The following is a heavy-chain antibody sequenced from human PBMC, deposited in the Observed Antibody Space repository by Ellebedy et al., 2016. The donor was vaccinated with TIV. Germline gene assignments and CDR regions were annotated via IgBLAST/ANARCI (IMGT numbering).Heavy chain of an antibody. V-gene: IGHV6-1*01. D-gene: IGHD6-25*01. CDR3: ARTGGSGGD. CDR2: TSYRSKWYS. J-gene: IGHJ4*02. CDR1: GDSVSSDSAV. Sequence: SQTLSLTXAISGDSVSSDSAVWSWIRQSPSRGLEWLGRTSYRSKWYSDYAVSVKSRITIKSDTSKNQFSLQLKSATPEDTAVYYCARTGGSGGDWGQGTLVTVSS.